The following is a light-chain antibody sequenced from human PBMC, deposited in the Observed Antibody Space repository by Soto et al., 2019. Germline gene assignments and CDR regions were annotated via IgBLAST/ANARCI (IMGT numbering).Light chain of an antibody. CDR2: WAS. Sequence: DIVMTQSPDSLAVSLGERATINCKSSQSVLYSSNNKNYLAWYQQKPGQPPKLLIHWASTRESGVPDRFSGSGSGTAFTLIIISLQAEDVAVYYCQQYYSSPFTFGPGTKVDIK. J-gene: IGKJ3*01. CDR1: QSVLYSSNNKNY. CDR3: QQYYSSPFT. V-gene: IGKV4-1*01.